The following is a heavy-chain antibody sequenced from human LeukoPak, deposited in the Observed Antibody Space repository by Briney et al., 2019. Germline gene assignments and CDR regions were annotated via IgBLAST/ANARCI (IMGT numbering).Heavy chain of an antibody. J-gene: IGHJ4*02. CDR2: ISPSGGIT. CDR1: GFTFSSHG. CDR3: AKDPSAVAGLFDY. Sequence: GGTLRLSCAASGFTFSSHGMNWVRQAPGKGLEWVSGISPSGGITYYTDSVKGRFTISRDNSKNTLYLQMNSLRAEDTAVYYCAKDPSAVAGLFDYWGQGTLVTVSS. V-gene: IGHV3-23*01. D-gene: IGHD6-19*01.